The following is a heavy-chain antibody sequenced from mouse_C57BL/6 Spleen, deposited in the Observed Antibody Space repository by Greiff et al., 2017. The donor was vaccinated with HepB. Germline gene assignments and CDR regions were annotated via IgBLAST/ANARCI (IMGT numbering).Heavy chain of an antibody. Sequence: VKLMESGAELVRPGASVKLSCKASGYTFTDYYINWVKQRPGQGLEWIARIYPGSGNTYYNEKFKGKATLTAEKSSSTAYMQLSSLTSEDSAVYFCARGGRLRPYFDYWGQGTTLTVSS. D-gene: IGHD2-4*01. CDR1: GYTFTDYY. J-gene: IGHJ2*01. V-gene: IGHV1-76*01. CDR2: IYPGSGNT. CDR3: ARGGRLRPYFDY.